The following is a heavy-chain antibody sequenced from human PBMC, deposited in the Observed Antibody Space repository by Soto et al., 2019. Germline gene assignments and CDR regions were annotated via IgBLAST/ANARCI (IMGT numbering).Heavy chain of an antibody. CDR3: EKGQGVGGISSLDY. D-gene: IGHD1-26*01. J-gene: IGHJ4*02. V-gene: IGHV3-23*01. CDR1: GFTFSSYA. CDR2: ISARAVNT. Sequence: EVQLLESGGGLVQPGGSLRLSCAASGFTFSSYAMSWVRQAPGKGLEWVSTISARAVNTYYADSAKGRFTISRDNSKNTLYLQMNSLRAEDTAVYFCEKGQGVGGISSLDYWGQGTLVTVSS.